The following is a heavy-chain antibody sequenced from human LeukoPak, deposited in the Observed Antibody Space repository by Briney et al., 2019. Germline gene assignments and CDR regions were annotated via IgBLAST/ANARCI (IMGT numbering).Heavy chain of an antibody. Sequence: ASVKVSCKASGGTCSSYAISWVRQAPGQGLEWMGGIIPIFGTANYAQKFQGRVTITADESTSTAYMELSSLRSEDTAVYYCARVLVYYSSSPYFDYWGQGTLVTVSS. J-gene: IGHJ4*02. CDR2: IIPIFGTA. CDR1: GGTCSSYA. CDR3: ARVLVYYSSSPYFDY. D-gene: IGHD6-6*01. V-gene: IGHV1-69*01.